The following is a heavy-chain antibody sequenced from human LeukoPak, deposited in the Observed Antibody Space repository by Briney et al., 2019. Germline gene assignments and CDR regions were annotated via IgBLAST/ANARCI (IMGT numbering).Heavy chain of an antibody. Sequence: PGGSLRLSCAASGFTFDDYAMHWVRQAPGKGRVFVSLISVARATTYYADSVTPPFTISRDNSKNSLYLQMNSLRTEDTALYYCAKDAGEWEPADWGQGTLVTVSS. CDR1: GFTFDDYA. J-gene: IGHJ4*02. CDR2: ISVARATT. V-gene: IGHV3-43*02. D-gene: IGHD1-26*01. CDR3: AKDAGEWEPAD.